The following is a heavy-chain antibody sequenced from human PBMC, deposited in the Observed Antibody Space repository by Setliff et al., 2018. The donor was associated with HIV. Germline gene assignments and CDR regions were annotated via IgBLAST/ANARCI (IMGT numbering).Heavy chain of an antibody. V-gene: IGHV4-30-2*06. CDR3: VREGAGSGSYYLDF. J-gene: IGHJ4*02. Sequence: SETLSLTCAVSGDSMSSGDCSWNWIRQSPGKGLEWIGYIYPSGRTYYNPSLKNRVTMSIDRSKKQFSLNLSSVTAAGTALYFCVREGAGSGSYYLDFWGQGILVTVSS. CDR1: GDSMSSGDCS. CDR2: IYPSGRT. D-gene: IGHD3-10*01.